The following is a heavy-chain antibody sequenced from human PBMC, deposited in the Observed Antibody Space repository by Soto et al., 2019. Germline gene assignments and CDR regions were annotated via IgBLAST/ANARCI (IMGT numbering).Heavy chain of an antibody. V-gene: IGHV4-30-4*01. J-gene: IGHJ4*02. CDR3: ARVTTTVTILDY. CDR1: GGSIIRGDYY. D-gene: IGHD4-17*01. Sequence: SETLSLTCTVSGGSIIRGDYYWIWVRQPPGKGLEWIGYIYYSGSTYYDPSLKGRVTISVDTSKNQFSLKLSSVTAADTAVYYCARVTTTVTILDYWGQGTLVTVSS. CDR2: IYYSGST.